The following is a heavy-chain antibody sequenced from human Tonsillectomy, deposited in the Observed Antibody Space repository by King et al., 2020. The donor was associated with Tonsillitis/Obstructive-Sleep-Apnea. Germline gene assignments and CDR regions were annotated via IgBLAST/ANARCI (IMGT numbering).Heavy chain of an antibody. CDR3: ARTVAGDRYAFDI. Sequence: VQLVESGAEVKKPGESLKISCKGSGYSFTRYWIGWVRQMPGKGLEWMEIIYPGDSDTRYSPSFQGQVPISADKSISTAYLQGSSLKASDIAMYYCARTVAGDRYAFDIWGQGTMVTVSS. CDR1: GYSFTRYW. V-gene: IGHV5-51*01. D-gene: IGHD6-19*01. J-gene: IGHJ3*02. CDR2: IYPGDSDT.